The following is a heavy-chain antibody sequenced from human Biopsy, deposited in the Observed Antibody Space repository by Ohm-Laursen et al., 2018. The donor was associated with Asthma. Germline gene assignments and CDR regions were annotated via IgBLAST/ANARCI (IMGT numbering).Heavy chain of an antibody. CDR2: LIPVLGTT. D-gene: IGHD5-12*01. CDR3: ARGYSGSDRIVYYYSGLEV. J-gene: IGHJ6*02. V-gene: IGHV1-69*13. Sequence: SVTVSCKASGDSFSNYAISWARQAPGQGLEWMGGLIPVLGTTDHAQMFEGRVTITADESTSTAYMELSSLSSEDTAVYYCARGYSGSDRIVYYYSGLEVWGQGTTVTVSS. CDR1: GDSFSNYA.